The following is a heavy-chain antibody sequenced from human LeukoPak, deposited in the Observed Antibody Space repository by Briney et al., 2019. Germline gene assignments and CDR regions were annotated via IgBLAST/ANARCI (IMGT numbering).Heavy chain of an antibody. CDR1: GGSFSGYY. CDR3: ARGQVVPAAWAYYYYGMDV. Sequence: PSETLSLTCAVYGGSFSGYYWSWIRQPPGKGLEWIGEINHSGSTNYNPSLKRRVTISVDTSKNQFSLKLSSVTAADTAVYYCARGQVVPAAWAYYYYGMDVWGQGTTVTVSS. CDR2: INHSGST. J-gene: IGHJ6*02. V-gene: IGHV4-34*01. D-gene: IGHD2-2*01.